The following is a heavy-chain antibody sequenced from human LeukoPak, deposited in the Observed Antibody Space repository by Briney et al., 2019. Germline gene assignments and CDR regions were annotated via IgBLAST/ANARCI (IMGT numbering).Heavy chain of an antibody. V-gene: IGHV3-7*01. CDR2: IKQDGNEK. D-gene: IGHD5-18*01. J-gene: IGHJ4*02. CDR1: GFMFSSYW. Sequence: PGGSLRLSCVASGFMFSSYWMSWVRQAPGKGLEWVANIKQDGNEKSYVDSVKGRFTISRDNAKNSLYLQMDSLRAEDTAVYHCAREGGYSYGYEFDSWGQGTLVTVSS. CDR3: AREGGYSYGYEFDS.